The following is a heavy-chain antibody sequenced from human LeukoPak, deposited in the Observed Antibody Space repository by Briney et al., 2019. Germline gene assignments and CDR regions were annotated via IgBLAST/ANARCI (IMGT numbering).Heavy chain of an antibody. J-gene: IGHJ4*02. CDR1: GGTFSSYT. CDR3: VRDHTPEGPSHPFDY. Sequence: GASVKVSCKASGGTFSSYTISWVRQAPGQGLEWMGRIIPILGIANYAQKFQGRVTITADKSTSTAYMELSSLRSEDTAVYYCVRDHTPEGPSHPFDYWGQGTLVTVSS. CDR2: IIPILGIA. V-gene: IGHV1-69*04.